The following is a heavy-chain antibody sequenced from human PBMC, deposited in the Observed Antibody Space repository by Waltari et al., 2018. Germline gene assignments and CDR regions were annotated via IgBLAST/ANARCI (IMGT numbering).Heavy chain of an antibody. CDR2: ISSSSSTI. V-gene: IGHV3-48*04. J-gene: IGHJ4*02. Sequence: EVQLVESGGGLVQPGGSLRLSCAASGLTFSSYSMNWVREAPGKGLEWVSYISSSSSTIYYADSVKGRFTISRDNAKNSLYLQMNSLRAEDTAVYYCAIDPVGAPYYFDYWGQGTLVTVSS. CDR3: AIDPVGAPYYFDY. D-gene: IGHD1-26*01. CDR1: GLTFSSYS.